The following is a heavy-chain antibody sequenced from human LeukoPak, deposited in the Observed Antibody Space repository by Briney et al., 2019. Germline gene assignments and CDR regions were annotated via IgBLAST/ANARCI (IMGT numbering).Heavy chain of an antibody. CDR3: AKRQQWLVGNFDY. J-gene: IGHJ4*02. V-gene: IGHV3-23*01. Sequence: GGSLRLSCAASGFTFSNAWMSWVRQAPGKGLEWVSAISGSGGSTYYADSVKGRFTISRDNSKNTLYLQMNSLRAEDTAVYYCAKRQQWLVGNFDYWGQGTLVTVSS. D-gene: IGHD6-19*01. CDR1: GFTFSNAW. CDR2: ISGSGGST.